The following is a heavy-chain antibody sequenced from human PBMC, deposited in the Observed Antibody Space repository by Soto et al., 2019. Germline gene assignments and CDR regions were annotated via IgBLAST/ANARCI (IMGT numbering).Heavy chain of an antibody. CDR3: ERVGVGDYLNYFDY. CDR1: GFTFSDYG. J-gene: IGHJ4*02. Sequence: QVQLVESGGGGVQPGRSLRLSCAASGFTFSDYGMYWVRQAPGKGLEWVAMIWYDGSIRYYEDSVKGRFTISRDNSNNTIYLQMNSLRVDDTAVYYCERVGVGDYLNYFDYCGQGILVTVSS. V-gene: IGHV3-33*01. CDR2: IWYDGSIR. D-gene: IGHD4-17*01.